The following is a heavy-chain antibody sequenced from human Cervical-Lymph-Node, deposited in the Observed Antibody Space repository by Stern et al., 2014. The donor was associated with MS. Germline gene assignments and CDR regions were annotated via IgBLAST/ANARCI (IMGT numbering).Heavy chain of an antibody. CDR1: GFTFSDYW. Sequence: EVQLVESGGGSVQPGGSLRLSCAASGFTFSDYWMHWVRQAPGKGLVWVSRINTDGSRTNYADSVKDRFTISRDNDKNTLDLQMNSLRAEDTAVYYCARVASGTYYPDYWGQGTLVTVSS. CDR3: ARVASGTYYPDY. V-gene: IGHV3-74*01. D-gene: IGHD3-10*01. CDR2: INTDGSRT. J-gene: IGHJ4*02.